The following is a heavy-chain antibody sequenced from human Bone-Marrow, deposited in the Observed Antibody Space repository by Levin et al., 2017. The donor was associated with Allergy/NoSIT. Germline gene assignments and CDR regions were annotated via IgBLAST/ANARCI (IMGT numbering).Heavy chain of an antibody. CDR3: ARVKGLWQWLVWFDP. J-gene: IGHJ5*02. Sequence: SETLSLTCAVYGGSFSGYYWSWIRQPPGKGLEWIGEINHSGSTNYNPSLKSRVTISVDTSKNQFSLKLSSVTAADTAVYYCARVKGLWQWLVWFDPWGQGTLVTVSS. V-gene: IGHV4-34*01. CDR2: INHSGST. CDR1: GGSFSGYY. D-gene: IGHD6-19*01.